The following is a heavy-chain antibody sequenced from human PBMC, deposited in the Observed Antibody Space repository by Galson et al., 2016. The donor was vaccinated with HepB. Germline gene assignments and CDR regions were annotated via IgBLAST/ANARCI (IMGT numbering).Heavy chain of an antibody. CDR2: ISDSGDTT. D-gene: IGHD1-14*01. J-gene: IGHJ4*02. CDR1: GFSFSAFA. Sequence: SLRLSCAASGFSFSAFAMTWVRQAPGKGLEWVSSISDSGDTTYYADSVKGRLTISRDNSKNTLYLQMNSLRAEDTAIYHCAKDQFVIAGNFDYWGQGTLVTVSS. CDR3: AKDQFVIAGNFDY. V-gene: IGHV3-23*01.